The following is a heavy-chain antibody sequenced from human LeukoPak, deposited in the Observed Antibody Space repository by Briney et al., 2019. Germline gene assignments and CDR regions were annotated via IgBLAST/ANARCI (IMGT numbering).Heavy chain of an antibody. D-gene: IGHD6-19*01. Sequence: GASVKVSCKTSGYTFTSYAMNWVRQAPGQGLEWMGWINTNTGNPTYAQGFTGRFVFSLDTSVSTAYLQISSLEAEDSAVYYCARGKDLPGIAVAGTIDYWGQGTLVTVSS. J-gene: IGHJ4*02. CDR1: GYTFTSYA. V-gene: IGHV7-4-1*02. CDR2: INTNTGNP. CDR3: ARGKDLPGIAVAGTIDY.